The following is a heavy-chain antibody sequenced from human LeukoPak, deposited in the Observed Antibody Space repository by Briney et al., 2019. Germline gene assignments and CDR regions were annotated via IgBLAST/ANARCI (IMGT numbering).Heavy chain of an antibody. J-gene: IGHJ5*02. V-gene: IGHV4-34*01. CDR2: INHSGRT. Sequence: PSETLSLTCAVYGGSFSGYYWSWIRQPPGKGLEWIGEINHSGRTNYNPSLKSRVTISVDTSKNQFSLKLSSVTAADTAVYYCARPRRYYYGSGSYGNWFDPWGQGTLVTVSS. D-gene: IGHD3-10*01. CDR1: GGSFSGYY. CDR3: ARPRRYYYGSGSYGNWFDP.